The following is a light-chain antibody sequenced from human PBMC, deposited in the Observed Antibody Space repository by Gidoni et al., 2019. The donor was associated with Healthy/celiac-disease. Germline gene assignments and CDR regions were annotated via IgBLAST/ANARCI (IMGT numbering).Light chain of an antibody. CDR3: QQSYRTPRT. CDR1: ESISSY. Sequence: DIQLTQSPSSLSASVGDRVTITCRSSESISSYLNWYQQKAGKATNLLIYAASSLQSGVQSRLSFSGCGTDFAFTISSRQPEDFATYYYQQSYRTPRTFXQXTKVEIK. CDR2: AAS. V-gene: IGKV1-39*01. J-gene: IGKJ1*01.